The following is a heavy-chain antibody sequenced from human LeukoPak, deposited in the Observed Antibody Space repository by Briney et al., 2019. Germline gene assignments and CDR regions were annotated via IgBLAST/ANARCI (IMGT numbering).Heavy chain of an antibody. Sequence: GESLKISCKGSGYSFTSYWIGWVRQMPGKGLEWMGIIYPGDSDTRYSPSFQGQVTISADKSISTAYLQWSSLKASDTAMYYCARAVDTAMITTAAFDIWGQGTMVTVSS. V-gene: IGHV5-51*01. CDR2: IYPGDSDT. D-gene: IGHD5-18*01. J-gene: IGHJ3*02. CDR3: ARAVDTAMITTAAFDI. CDR1: GYSFTSYW.